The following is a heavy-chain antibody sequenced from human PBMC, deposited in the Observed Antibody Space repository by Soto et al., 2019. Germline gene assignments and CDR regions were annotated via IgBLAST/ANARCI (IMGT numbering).Heavy chain of an antibody. D-gene: IGHD7-27*01. CDR3: AKGPRNWGVDY. CDR2: MNLNNGYT. CDR1: GYTFTDYD. V-gene: IGHV1-8*01. J-gene: IGHJ4*02. Sequence: HVQLVQSGAEVKKPGASVKVSCKASGYTFTDYDINWFRQATGQGRAWMGWMNLNNGYTGYAQNFQGRVTLTRSTAISTAYMELSTMRSEDTAVYYCAKGPRNWGVDYWGQGTLVTVSS.